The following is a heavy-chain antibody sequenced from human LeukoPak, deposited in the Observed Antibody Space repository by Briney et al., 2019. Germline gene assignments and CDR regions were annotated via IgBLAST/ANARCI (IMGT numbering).Heavy chain of an antibody. D-gene: IGHD3-10*01. Sequence: PSETLSLTCTVSGGSISRYYWSWIRQPPGKGLECIGNIYYSGSTYYNPSLKSRVTISVDTSKNQFSLKLSSVTAADTAVYYCARSGYGSGSYYRRAFDYWGQGTLVTVSS. CDR2: IYYSGST. CDR3: ARSGYGSGSYYRRAFDY. J-gene: IGHJ4*02. CDR1: GGSISRYY. V-gene: IGHV4-59*12.